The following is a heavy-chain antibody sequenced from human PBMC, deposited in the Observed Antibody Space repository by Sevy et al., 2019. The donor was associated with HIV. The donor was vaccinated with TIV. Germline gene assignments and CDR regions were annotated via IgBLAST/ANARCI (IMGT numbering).Heavy chain of an antibody. CDR3: TTIVGATTMFAFDI. V-gene: IGHV3-15*01. D-gene: IGHD1-26*01. CDR2: IKSKTDGGTT. CDR1: GFTFSNAW. Sequence: GGSLRLSCAASGFTFSNAWMSWVRQAPGKGLEWVGRIKSKTDGGTTDYAEPVKGRFTISRDDSKNTLYLQMNSLKTEDTAVYYCTTIVGATTMFAFDIWGQGTMVTVSS. J-gene: IGHJ3*02.